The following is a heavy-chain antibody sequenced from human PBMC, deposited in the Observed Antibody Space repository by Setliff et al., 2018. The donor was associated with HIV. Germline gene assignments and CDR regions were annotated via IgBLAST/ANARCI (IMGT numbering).Heavy chain of an antibody. J-gene: IGHJ4*02. CDR3: EHGQTTYGVFIILGFDY. CDR1: GFSLNTHGVG. V-gene: IGHV2-5*02. CDR2: IYWDCDK. D-gene: IGHD3-3*01. Sequence: SGPTLVNPTQTLRLTCTFSGFSLNTHGVGVGWIRQPPGKALEWLALIYWDCDKRYNPSLKGRATITKDISGSRVILTMTNVYPVYTATYYCEHGQTTYGVFIILGFDYWGQGTLVTVSS.